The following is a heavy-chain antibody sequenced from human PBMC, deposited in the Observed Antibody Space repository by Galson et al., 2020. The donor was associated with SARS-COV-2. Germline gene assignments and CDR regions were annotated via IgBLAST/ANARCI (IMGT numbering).Heavy chain of an antibody. J-gene: IGHJ6*03. D-gene: IGHD2-21*01. Sequence: SETLSLTCTVSGGPISSYYWSWIRQPPGKGLEWIGYIYYSGSTHYKPSLKSRVTRSVDMSKNQFPLKLSSVTAADTSMYYCARSVGGGDYYYYYMDVWGKGTTVTVSS. CDR2: IYYSGST. CDR1: GGPISSYY. V-gene: IGHV4-59*01. CDR3: ARSVGGGDYYYYYMDV.